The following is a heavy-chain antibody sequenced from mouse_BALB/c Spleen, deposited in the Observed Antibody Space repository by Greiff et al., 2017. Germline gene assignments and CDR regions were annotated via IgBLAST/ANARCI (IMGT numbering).Heavy chain of an antibody. V-gene: IGHV1-12*01. D-gene: IGHD1-1*01. CDR1: GYTFTSYN. CDR2: IYPGNGDT. Sequence: QVQLQQPGAELVKPGASVKMSCKASGYTFTSYNMHWVKQTPGQGLEWIGAIYPGNGDTSYNQKFKGKATLTADKSSSTAYMQLSSLTSEDSAVYYCGVITRYQPGAMDYWGQGTSVTVSS. J-gene: IGHJ4*01. CDR3: GVITRYQPGAMDY.